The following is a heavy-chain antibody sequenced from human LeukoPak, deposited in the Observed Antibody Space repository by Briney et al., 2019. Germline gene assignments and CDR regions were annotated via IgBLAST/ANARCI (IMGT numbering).Heavy chain of an antibody. CDR2: IKTDGSST. CDR3: ARDPASGGVVAGDY. V-gene: IGHV3-74*01. CDR1: GFTFSSYW. J-gene: IGHJ4*02. D-gene: IGHD3-16*02. Sequence: GGSLRLSCAASGFTFSSYWMHWVRQAPGKGLVWVSRIKTDGSSTSYADSVKGRFTISRDNAKNTLHLQMNSLRAEDTAVYYCARDPASGGVVAGDYWGQGTLVTVSS.